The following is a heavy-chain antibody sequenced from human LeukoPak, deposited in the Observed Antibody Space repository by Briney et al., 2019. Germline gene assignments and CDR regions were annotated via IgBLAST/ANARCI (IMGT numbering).Heavy chain of an antibody. D-gene: IGHD6-19*01. CDR1: GYTFTSYG. Sequence: GASVKVSCKASGYTFTSYGINRVRQAPGQGLEWMGWISGHNGHTNYVQKMQGRVTMTTDTSTNTAYMELRNLTSDDTAVYYCARGPGIAVAGVFDYWGQGSLVTVSS. CDR3: ARGPGIAVAGVFDY. V-gene: IGHV1-18*04. CDR2: ISGHNGHT. J-gene: IGHJ4*02.